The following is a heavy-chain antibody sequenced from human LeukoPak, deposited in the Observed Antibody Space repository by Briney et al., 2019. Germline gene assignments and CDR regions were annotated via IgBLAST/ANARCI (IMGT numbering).Heavy chain of an antibody. CDR3: AKGPFSYYDSSGYNYYDL. J-gene: IGHJ4*02. Sequence: PGGSLRLSCEASGFTFSNYAMSWVRQAPGKGLEWVSAMSSSGGMTYSADSVKGRFTISRDNSKNTLDLQMNSLRADDTAVYYCAKGPFSYYDSSGYNYYDLWGQGTLVTVSS. V-gene: IGHV3-23*01. CDR1: GFTFSNYA. CDR2: MSSSGGMT. D-gene: IGHD3-22*01.